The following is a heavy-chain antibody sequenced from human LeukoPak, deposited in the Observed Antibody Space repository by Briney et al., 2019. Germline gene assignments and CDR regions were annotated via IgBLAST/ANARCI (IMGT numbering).Heavy chain of an antibody. CDR3: ARGSASERGYSYGAIDY. J-gene: IGHJ4*02. V-gene: IGHV4-39*01. Sequence: SETLSLTCTVSGGSISSSSYYWGWIRQPPGKGLEWIGSIYYSGSTYCNPSLKSRVTISVDTSKNQFSLKLSSVTAADTAVYYCARGSASERGYSYGAIDYWGQGTLVTVSS. CDR1: GGSISSSSYY. D-gene: IGHD5-18*01. CDR2: IYYSGST.